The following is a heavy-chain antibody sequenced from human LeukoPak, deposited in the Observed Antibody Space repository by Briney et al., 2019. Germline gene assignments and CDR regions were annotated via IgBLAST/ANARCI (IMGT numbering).Heavy chain of an antibody. CDR1: GGSISSYY. J-gene: IGHJ4*02. D-gene: IGHD2-21*02. CDR3: ARASTHIVVVTD. Sequence: SETLSLTCTVSGGSISSYYWSWIRQPPGKGLEWIGYIYYSGSTNYNPSLKSRVTISVDTYNNQFPLKLSSVTAADTAVYYCARASTHIVVVTDWGQGTLVTVSS. CDR2: IYYSGST. V-gene: IGHV4-59*01.